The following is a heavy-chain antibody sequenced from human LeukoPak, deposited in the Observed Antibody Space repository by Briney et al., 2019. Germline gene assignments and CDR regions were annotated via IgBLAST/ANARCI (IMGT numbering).Heavy chain of an antibody. V-gene: IGHV3-48*01. CDR2: ISRSSTTI. J-gene: IGHJ3*02. D-gene: IGHD3-9*01. CDR1: GFTFSNYS. CDR3: AKGPSGFAFDI. Sequence: PGGSLRLSCAASGFTFSNYSMNWVRQAPGKGLEWVSYISRSSTTIYYADSVKGRFTISRDNSKNTLYLQMNSLRAEDTAVYYCAKGPSGFAFDIWGQGTMVTVSS.